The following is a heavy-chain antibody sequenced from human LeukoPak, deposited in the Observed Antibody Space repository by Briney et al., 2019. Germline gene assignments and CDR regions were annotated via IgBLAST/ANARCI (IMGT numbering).Heavy chain of an antibody. Sequence: GSLRLSCVASGFTFSNYNMNWVRQAPGSGPEWIAYISTSGTIYYADSVEGRFTISRDNAENSLSLQMNGLRVDDTAVYYCARLGQQLVTYAFDVWGPGTMVTVSS. CDR1: GFTFSNYN. CDR2: ISTSGTI. D-gene: IGHD6-13*01. CDR3: ARLGQQLVTYAFDV. V-gene: IGHV3-48*03. J-gene: IGHJ3*01.